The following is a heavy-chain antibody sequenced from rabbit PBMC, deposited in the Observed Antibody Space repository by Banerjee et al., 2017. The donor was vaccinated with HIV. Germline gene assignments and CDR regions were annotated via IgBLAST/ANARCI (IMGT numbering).Heavy chain of an antibody. J-gene: IGHJ6*01. CDR3: ARWNSGGYGFKL. Sequence: QQLEESGGDLVKPGASLTLTCTASGFSFSSGYYMCWVRQAPGKRPEWIACISAGSGSTYYATWAKGRFTISKTSSTTVTLQMTSLTAADTATYFCARWNSGGYGFKLWGQGTLVTVS. V-gene: IGHV1S40*01. D-gene: IGHD1-1*01. CDR1: GFSFSSGYY. CDR2: ISAGSGST.